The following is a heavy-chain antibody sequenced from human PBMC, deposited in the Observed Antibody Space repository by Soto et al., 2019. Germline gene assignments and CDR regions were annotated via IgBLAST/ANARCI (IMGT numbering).Heavy chain of an antibody. D-gene: IGHD6-13*01. J-gene: IGHJ3*02. CDR1: GGSISSYY. Sequence: QVQLQESGPGLVKPSETLSLTCTVSGGSISSYYWSWIRQPPGKGLEWIGYIYYSGSTNYNPSLKSRVTISVDTSKNQFSLKLSSVTAADTAVYYCARAEYSSSWSTYAFGIWGQGTMVTVSS. CDR2: IYYSGST. CDR3: ARAEYSSSWSTYAFGI. V-gene: IGHV4-59*01.